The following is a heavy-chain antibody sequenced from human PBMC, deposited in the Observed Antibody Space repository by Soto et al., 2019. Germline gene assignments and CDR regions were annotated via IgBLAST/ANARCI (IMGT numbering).Heavy chain of an antibody. V-gene: IGHV4-59*01. D-gene: IGHD3-10*01. CDR2: IYYSGST. CDR3: ARDLWRGWFDP. CDR1: GGSISSYY. J-gene: IGHJ5*02. Sequence: SETLSLTCTVSGGSISSYYWSWIRQPPGKGLEWIGYIYYSGSTNYNPSLKSRVTISVDTSKNQFSLKLSSVTAADTAVYYCARDLWRGWFDPWGQGTLVTVS.